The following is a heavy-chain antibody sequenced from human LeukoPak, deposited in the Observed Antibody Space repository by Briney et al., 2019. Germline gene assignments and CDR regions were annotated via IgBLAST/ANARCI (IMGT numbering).Heavy chain of an antibody. CDR2: IKSKTDGGTT. V-gene: IGHV3-15*01. D-gene: IGHD3-22*01. CDR1: GFTFSNYW. J-gene: IGHJ4*02. Sequence: GGSLRLSCAASGFTFSNYWMSWVRQAPGKGLEWVGRIKSKTDGGTTDYAAPVKGRFTISRDDSKNTLYLQMNSLKTEDTAVYYCTTDDYYDSSGYYGVYADYWGQGTLVTVSS. CDR3: TTDDYYDSSGYYGVYADY.